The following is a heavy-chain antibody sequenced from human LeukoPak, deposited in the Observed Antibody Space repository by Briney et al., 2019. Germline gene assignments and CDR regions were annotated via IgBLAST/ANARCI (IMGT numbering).Heavy chain of an antibody. Sequence: GGSLRLSCAASGFTLSSYAMSWARQAPGKGLEWVANINQAGSEKYYVDSVKGRFTISRDNAKNSLYLQMNSLRAEDTAVYYCAISWASRSSTWWGQGTLVTVSS. J-gene: IGHJ4*02. CDR3: AISWASRSSTW. CDR1: GFTLSSYA. CDR2: INQAGSEK. V-gene: IGHV3-7*01. D-gene: IGHD6-13*01.